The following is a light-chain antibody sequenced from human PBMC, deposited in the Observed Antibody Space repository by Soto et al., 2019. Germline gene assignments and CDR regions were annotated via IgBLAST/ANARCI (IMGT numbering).Light chain of an antibody. CDR1: QSISHW. V-gene: IGKV1-5*01. Sequence: ITVTKSPATLSASVADRVTIPCRASQSISHWLAWYQPKPGKAPQLLIYDASSLEGGVPSRFSGSGSGTEFTLTISSLQPDEFATFCCQQYNTSSPAWTYCQGTKV. CDR3: QQYNTSSPAWT. J-gene: IGKJ1*01. CDR2: DAS.